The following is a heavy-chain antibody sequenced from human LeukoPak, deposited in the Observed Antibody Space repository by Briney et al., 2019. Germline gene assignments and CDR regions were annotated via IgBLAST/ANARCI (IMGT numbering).Heavy chain of an antibody. CDR2: ISSSSSYI. CDR1: GFTFSSYS. V-gene: IGHV3-21*01. CDR3: ARDQCSGGSCYAFDI. J-gene: IGHJ3*02. D-gene: IGHD2-15*01. Sequence: PGGSLRLSCAASGFTFSSYSMNWVRQAPGKGLEWVSSISSSSSYIYYADSVKGRFTISRDNAKNSLYLQMNSLRAEDTAVYYCARDQCSGGSCYAFDIWGQGTMVTVSS.